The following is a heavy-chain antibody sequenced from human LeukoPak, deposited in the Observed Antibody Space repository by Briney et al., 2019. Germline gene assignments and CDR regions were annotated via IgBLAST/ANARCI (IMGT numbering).Heavy chain of an antibody. CDR1: GGSISSYY. Sequence: SETLSLTCTVSGGSISSYYWSWIRQPPGKGLEWIGYIYYSGSTNYNPSLKSRVTISVDTSKNQFSLKLSSVTAADTAVYYCARSVDYYGSGSYRSGYYYGMDVWGQGTTVTVSS. CDR3: ARSVDYYGSGSYRSGYYYGMDV. CDR2: IYYSGST. D-gene: IGHD3-10*01. J-gene: IGHJ6*02. V-gene: IGHV4-59*08.